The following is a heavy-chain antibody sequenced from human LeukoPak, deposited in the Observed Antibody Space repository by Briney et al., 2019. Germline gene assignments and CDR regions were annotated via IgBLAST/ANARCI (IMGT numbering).Heavy chain of an antibody. CDR2: ISYDGSNK. V-gene: IGHV3-30-3*01. CDR1: GFTFSSYA. D-gene: IGHD6-13*01. J-gene: IGHJ4*02. CDR3: ARGQQLAL. Sequence: PGGPLRLSCAASGFTFSSYAMPWVRQAPGKGLEWVAVISYDGSNKYYADSVKGRFTISRDNSKNTLYLQMNSLRAEDTAVYYCARGQQLALWGQGTLVTVSS.